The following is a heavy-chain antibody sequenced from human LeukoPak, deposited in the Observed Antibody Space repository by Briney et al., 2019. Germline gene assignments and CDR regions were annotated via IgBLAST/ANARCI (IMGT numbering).Heavy chain of an antibody. J-gene: IGHJ4*02. CDR2: IYYSGST. CDR1: GGSISSYY. Sequence: SETLSLTCTVSGGSISSYYWSWIRQPPGKGLEWIGYIYYSGSTNYNPSLKSRVTISVDTSKNQFSLKLSSVTAADTAVYYCARATAMVFDYWGQGTLVTVSP. CDR3: ARATAMVFDY. V-gene: IGHV4-59*08. D-gene: IGHD5-18*01.